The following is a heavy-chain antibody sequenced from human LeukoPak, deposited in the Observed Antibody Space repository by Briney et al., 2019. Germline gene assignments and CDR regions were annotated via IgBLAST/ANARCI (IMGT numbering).Heavy chain of an antibody. CDR2: INHSGST. CDR1: GGSISSSSYY. CDR3: ARSPAYYYYYMDV. Sequence: PSETLSLTCTVSGGSISSSSYYWSWIRQPPGKGLEWIGEINHSGSTNYNPSLKSRVTISVDTSKNQFSLKLSSVTAADTAVYYCARSPAYYYYYMDVWGKGTTVTVSS. V-gene: IGHV4-39*07. J-gene: IGHJ6*03. D-gene: IGHD2-2*01.